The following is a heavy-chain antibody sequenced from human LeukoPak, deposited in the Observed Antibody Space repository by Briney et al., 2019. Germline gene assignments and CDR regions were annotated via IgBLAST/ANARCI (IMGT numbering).Heavy chain of an antibody. CDR2: IRSKANSYAT. CDR1: GFTLSGSA. J-gene: IGHJ3*02. CDR3: TSAAYCGGDCQGNAFDI. V-gene: IGHV3-73*01. D-gene: IGHD2-21*02. Sequence: PGGSLRLSCAASGFTLSGSAMHWVRQASGKGLEWVGRIRSKANSYATAYAASVKGRFTISRDDSKNTASLQMNSLKTEDTAVYYCTSAAYCGGDCQGNAFDIWGQGTMVTVSS.